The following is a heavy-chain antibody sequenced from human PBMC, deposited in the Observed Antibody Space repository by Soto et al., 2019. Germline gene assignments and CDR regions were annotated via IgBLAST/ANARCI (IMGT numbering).Heavy chain of an antibody. CDR2: INHRGTT. CDR1: GGSFSGYF. Sequence: SETLSLTCAVYGGSFSGYFWSWVRQPPGEGLECIGEINHRGTTNYNPSLKSRVTISVDASKSQFSLKLSSVTAADAAVYYCARGSGMTTVTAPYAMDVWGQGTTVTVS. D-gene: IGHD4-17*01. J-gene: IGHJ6*02. V-gene: IGHV4-34*01. CDR3: ARGSGMTTVTAPYAMDV.